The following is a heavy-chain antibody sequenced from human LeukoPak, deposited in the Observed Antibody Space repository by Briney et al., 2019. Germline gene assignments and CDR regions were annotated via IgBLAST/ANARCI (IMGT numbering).Heavy chain of an antibody. D-gene: IGHD3-9*01. V-gene: IGHV4-39*07. J-gene: IGHJ5*02. CDR1: GGTISSNSHY. CDR3: ARSATGYFYSWFDP. CDR2: VYYSGST. Sequence: SETLSLTCNVSGGTISSNSHYWAWIRQPPGKGLEWIGSVYYSGSTYRNPSLKSRVTISLDTSKEQVSLRLTSVTAADTAVYYCARSATGYFYSWFDPWGQGTQVIVSS.